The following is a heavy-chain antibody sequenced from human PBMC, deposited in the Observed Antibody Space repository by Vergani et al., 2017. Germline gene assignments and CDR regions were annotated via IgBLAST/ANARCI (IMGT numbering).Heavy chain of an antibody. CDR3: AKFEPISGSYYNDPRNYFDY. Sequence: EVQLVESGGGLVQPGGSLRLSCAASGFTFSSYWMSWVRQAPGKGLEWVANIKQDGSEKYYVDSVKGRFTISRDNAKNSLYLQMNSLRAEDTAVYYCAKFEPISGSYYNDPRNYFDYWGQGTLVTVSS. D-gene: IGHD3-10*01. CDR2: IKQDGSEK. V-gene: IGHV3-7*03. J-gene: IGHJ4*02. CDR1: GFTFSSYW.